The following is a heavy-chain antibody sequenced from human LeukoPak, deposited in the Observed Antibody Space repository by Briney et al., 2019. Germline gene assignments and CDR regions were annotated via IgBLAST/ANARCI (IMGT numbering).Heavy chain of an antibody. Sequence: PSETRSLTCAVYGGSFSGYYWSWIRQPPGKGLEWIAYIYYSGSTNYNPSLKSRVTISADTSKNQFSLRLSSVTAADTAMYYCARLRGNYFPDYWGQGTLVTVSS. CDR1: GGSFSGYY. CDR3: ARLRGNYFPDY. D-gene: IGHD4-11*01. CDR2: IYYSGST. J-gene: IGHJ4*02. V-gene: IGHV4-59*01.